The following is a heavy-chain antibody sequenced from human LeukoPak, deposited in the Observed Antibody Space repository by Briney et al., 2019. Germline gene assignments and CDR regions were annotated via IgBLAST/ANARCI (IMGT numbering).Heavy chain of an antibody. CDR1: GFTFSSYS. V-gene: IGHV3-21*01. J-gene: IGHJ4*02. Sequence: SGGSLILSCAASGFTFSSYSMNWVRQAPGKGLEWVSSISSSSSYIYYADSVKGRFTISRDNAKNSLYLQMNSLRAEDTAVYYCARGIERRSGYSSGWYSDYWGQGTLVTVSS. D-gene: IGHD6-19*01. CDR3: ARGIERRSGYSSGWYSDY. CDR2: ISSSSSYI.